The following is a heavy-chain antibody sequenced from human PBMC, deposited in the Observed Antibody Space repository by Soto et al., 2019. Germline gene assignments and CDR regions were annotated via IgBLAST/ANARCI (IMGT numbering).Heavy chain of an antibody. D-gene: IGHD1-1*01. CDR1: GASISGYY. V-gene: IGHV4-4*07. J-gene: IGHJ5*02. CDR2: IYATGTT. Sequence: QVKLQESGPGLVKPSETLSLTCTVSGASISGYYWSWIRKSAGKGLEWIGRIYATGTTDYNPYLKIRVMISVDTSKKQFSMKLLFVTAGDTAVYYCVRDGTKTLRDWFDPWGQGISVTVSS. CDR3: VRDGTKTLRDWFDP.